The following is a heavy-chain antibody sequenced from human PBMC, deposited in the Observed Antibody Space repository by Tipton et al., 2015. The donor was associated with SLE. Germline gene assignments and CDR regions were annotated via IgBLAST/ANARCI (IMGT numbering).Heavy chain of an antibody. D-gene: IGHD2-15*01. V-gene: IGHV3-30*04. CDR2: ISYDGSKK. CDR1: GFTFSSYA. J-gene: IGHJ1*01. Sequence: SLRLSCAASGFTFSSYAMHWVRQAPGKGLEWVALISYDGSKKYYADSVKGRFTISRDNSKNTLYLQMNSLRAEDTAVYYCARDIVVVVAATGYFQHWGQGTLVTVSS. CDR3: ARDIVVVVAATGYFQH.